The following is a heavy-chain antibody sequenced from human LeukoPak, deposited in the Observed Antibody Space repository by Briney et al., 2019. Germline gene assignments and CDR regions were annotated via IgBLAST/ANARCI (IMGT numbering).Heavy chain of an antibody. J-gene: IGHJ6*03. CDR1: GFTFSSYA. Sequence: PGGSLRLSCAASGFTFSSYAMSWVRQAPGKGLEWVSAISGSGGSTYYADSVKCRFTISRDNSKNTLYLQMNSLRAEDTAVYYCAKDSGDDFWSGIYYYYMDVWGKGTTVTVSS. CDR2: ISGSGGST. V-gene: IGHV3-23*01. D-gene: IGHD3-3*01. CDR3: AKDSGDDFWSGIYYYYMDV.